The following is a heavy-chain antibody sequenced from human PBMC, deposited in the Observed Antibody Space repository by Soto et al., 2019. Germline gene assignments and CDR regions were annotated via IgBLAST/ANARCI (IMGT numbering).Heavy chain of an antibody. V-gene: IGHV1-69*13. CDR3: ARVVGATLHNWFDP. J-gene: IGHJ5*02. CDR1: GGTFSSYA. CDR2: IIPIFGTA. D-gene: IGHD1-26*01. Sequence: SVKVSCKASGGTFSSYAISWVRQAPGQGLEWMGGIIPIFGTANYAQKFQGRVTITADESTSTAYMELSSLRSEDTAVYYCARVVGATLHNWFDPWGQGTLVTVSS.